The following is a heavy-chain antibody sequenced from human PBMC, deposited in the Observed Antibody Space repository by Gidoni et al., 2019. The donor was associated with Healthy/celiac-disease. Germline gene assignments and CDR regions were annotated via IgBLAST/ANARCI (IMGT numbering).Heavy chain of an antibody. J-gene: IGHJ4*02. CDR2: IKRDGSEK. CDR1: GLTSSSYW. CDR3: ARDKYDYVWGSYRYTDY. D-gene: IGHD3-16*02. Sequence: EVQLVVSGGGLVQLGGSLGLYCAAPGLTSSSYWMSWVRQAPGKALEWVANIKRDGSEKYYVDSVKGRFTISRDNAKNSLYLQMNSLRAEDTAVYYCARDKYDYVWGSYRYTDYWGQGTLVTVSS. V-gene: IGHV3-7*01.